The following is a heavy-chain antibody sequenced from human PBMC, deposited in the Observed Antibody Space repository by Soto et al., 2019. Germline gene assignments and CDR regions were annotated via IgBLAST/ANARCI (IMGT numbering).Heavy chain of an antibody. D-gene: IGHD6-13*01. CDR2: IIPIFGTA. CDR1: GGTFSSYA. CDR3: ARDSSSWYNWFDP. Sequence: SVKVSCKASGGTFSSYAISWVRQAPGQGLEWMGGIIPIFGTANYSQKFQGRVTITADKSTSTAYMELSSLRSEDTAVYYCARDSSSWYNWFDPWGQGTLVTVSS. V-gene: IGHV1-69*06. J-gene: IGHJ5*02.